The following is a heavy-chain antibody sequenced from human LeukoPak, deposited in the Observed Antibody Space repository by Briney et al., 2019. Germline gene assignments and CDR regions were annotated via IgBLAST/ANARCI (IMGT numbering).Heavy chain of an antibody. CDR3: ARGTWIQLWFLY. Sequence: PSETLSLTCAVYGGSFSGYYWSWIRQPPGKGLEWIGEINHSGSTNYNPSLKSRVTISVDTSKSQFSLKLSSVTAADTAVYYCARGTWIQLWFLYWGQGTLVTVSS. D-gene: IGHD5-18*01. J-gene: IGHJ4*02. CDR1: GGSFSGYY. V-gene: IGHV4-34*01. CDR2: INHSGST.